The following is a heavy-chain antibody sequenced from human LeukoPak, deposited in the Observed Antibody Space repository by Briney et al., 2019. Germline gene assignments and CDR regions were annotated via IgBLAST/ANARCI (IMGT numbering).Heavy chain of an antibody. Sequence: SETLSLTCTVSGGSISSSSYYWGWIRQPPGKGLEWIGSIYYSGSTYYNPSLKSRVTISVDTSKNQFSLKLSSVTAADTAVYYCARDLREHLAQPQSYFDYWGQGTLVTVSS. CDR3: ARDLREHLAQPQSYFDY. D-gene: IGHD1/OR15-1a*01. CDR2: IYYSGST. J-gene: IGHJ4*02. V-gene: IGHV4-39*07. CDR1: GGSISSSSYY.